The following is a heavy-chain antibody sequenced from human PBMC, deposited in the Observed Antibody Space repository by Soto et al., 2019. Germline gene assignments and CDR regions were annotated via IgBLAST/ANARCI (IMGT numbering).Heavy chain of an antibody. D-gene: IGHD7-27*01. V-gene: IGHV1-2*04. J-gene: IGHJ2*01. Sequence: ASVKVSCKASGYTFTGYYMHWVRQAPGQGLEWMGWINPNSGGTNYAQKFQGWVTMTRDTSISTAYMELSRLRSDDTAVYYCARAATGDRDWYFYLWGRGTLVTVSS. CDR3: ARAATGDRDWYFYL. CDR1: GYTFTGYY. CDR2: INPNSGGT.